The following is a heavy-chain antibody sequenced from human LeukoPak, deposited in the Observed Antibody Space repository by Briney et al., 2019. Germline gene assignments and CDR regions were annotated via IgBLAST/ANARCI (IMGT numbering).Heavy chain of an antibody. CDR2: IIAILGIA. V-gene: IGHV1-69*04. D-gene: IGHD3-22*01. J-gene: IGHJ6*02. Sequence: SVKVSGKASGGTLSGYAISWVRQAPGRGLERMARIIAILGIANHAHKVQGRVTITADKSTSTAYMELSSLRSEETAVYYCARDQGITMIVVPKYYYGMDVWGQGTTVTVSS. CDR3: ARDQGITMIVVPKYYYGMDV. CDR1: GGTLSGYA.